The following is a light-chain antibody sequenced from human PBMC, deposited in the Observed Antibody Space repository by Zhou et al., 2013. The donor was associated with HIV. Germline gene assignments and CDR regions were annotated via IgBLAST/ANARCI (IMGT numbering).Light chain of an antibody. V-gene: IGKV1-27*01. CDR1: QGIGYS. Sequence: DIQMTQSPSSLSASVGDRVTITCRASQGIGYSLAWYQQKPGKVPKLLIYTASILQSGVPSRFSGMGSGTDFTLTISRLEPEDFAVYYCQQFDTSPQTFGQGTKVEIK. CDR2: TAS. J-gene: IGKJ1*01. CDR3: QQFDTSPQT.